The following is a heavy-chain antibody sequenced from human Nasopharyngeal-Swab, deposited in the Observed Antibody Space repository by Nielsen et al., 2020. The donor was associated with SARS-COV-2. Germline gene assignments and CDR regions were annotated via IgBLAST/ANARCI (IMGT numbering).Heavy chain of an antibody. CDR3: ARDPSGYDSDY. V-gene: IGHV1-2*06. J-gene: IGHJ4*02. Sequence: GESLKISCKASGYTFTGYYMHWVRQAPGQGLEWMGRINPNSGGTNYAQKFQGRVTMTRDTSISTAYMELSRLRSDDTAVYYCARDPSGYDSDYWGQGTLVTVSS. CDR2: INPNSGGT. CDR1: GYTFTGYY. D-gene: IGHD5-12*01.